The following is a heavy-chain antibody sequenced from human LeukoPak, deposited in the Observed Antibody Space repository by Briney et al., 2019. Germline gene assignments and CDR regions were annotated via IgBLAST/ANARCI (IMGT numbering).Heavy chain of an antibody. V-gene: IGHV4-30-2*01. CDR2: IYHSGST. Sequence: PSQTLSLTCTVSGGSISSGGYYWSWIRQPPGKGLEWIGYIYHSGSTYYNPSLKSRVTISVDRSKNQFSLKLSSVTAADTAVYYCARVKAAAGDNWGQGTLVTVSS. D-gene: IGHD6-13*01. CDR3: ARVKAAAGDN. J-gene: IGHJ4*02. CDR1: GGSISSGGYY.